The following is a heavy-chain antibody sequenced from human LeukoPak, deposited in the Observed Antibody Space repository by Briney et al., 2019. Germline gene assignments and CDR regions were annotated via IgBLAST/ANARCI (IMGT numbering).Heavy chain of an antibody. CDR1: GGSISSSSYY. D-gene: IGHD4-17*01. CDR2: IYYSGST. CDR3: ARSYDDYSRLRFSSYYYYMDV. J-gene: IGHJ6*03. V-gene: IGHV4-61*01. Sequence: SETMSLTCTVSGGSISSSSYYWSWIRQPPGKGLEWIGYIYYSGSTNYNPSLKSRVTISVDTSNNQFSLKLSSVTAADTAVYYCARSYDDYSRLRFSSYYYYMDVWGKEATVTVSS.